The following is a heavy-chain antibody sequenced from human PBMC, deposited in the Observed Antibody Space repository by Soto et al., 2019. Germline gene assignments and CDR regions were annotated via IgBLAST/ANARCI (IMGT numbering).Heavy chain of an antibody. CDR3: ARHALTAGIAVAGSAFDI. D-gene: IGHD6-19*01. V-gene: IGHV5-51*01. Sequence: GESLKISCKGSGYSFTSYWIGWVRQMPGKGLEWMGIIYPGDSDTRYSPSFQGQVTISADKSISTAYLQWSSLKASDTAMYYCARHALTAGIAVAGSAFDIWGQGTMVTVSS. CDR2: IYPGDSDT. J-gene: IGHJ3*02. CDR1: GYSFTSYW.